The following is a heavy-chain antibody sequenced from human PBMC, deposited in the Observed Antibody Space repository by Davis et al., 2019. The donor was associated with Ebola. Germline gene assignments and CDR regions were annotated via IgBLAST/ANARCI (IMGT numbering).Heavy chain of an antibody. CDR3: ARLGQATSHALHTDFDY. CDR2: IYAGGSHI. CDR1: GYSFTSYW. D-gene: IGHD1-1*01. V-gene: IGHV5-51*01. J-gene: IGHJ4*02. Sequence: GESLKISCKGSGYSFTSYWMGWVRQMPGKGLEWIGLIYAGGSHIRYSPSFQGQVTMSVDGSSSTAYLQWSSLKASDTAMYYCARLGQATSHALHTDFDYWGQGTLVTVSS.